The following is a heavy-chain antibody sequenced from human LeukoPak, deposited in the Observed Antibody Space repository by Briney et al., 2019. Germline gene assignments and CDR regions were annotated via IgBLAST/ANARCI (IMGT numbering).Heavy chain of an antibody. Sequence: GGSLRLSCAASGFTVSSNYMSWVRQAPGKGLEWVSGIRGSGDNTYYADSVKGRFTISRDNSKNTLYLQMNSLRADDTAVYYCAKGGLVHRFDPWGQGTLVTVSS. J-gene: IGHJ5*02. CDR2: IRGSGDNT. CDR3: AKGGLVHRFDP. V-gene: IGHV3-23*01. CDR1: GFTVSSNY.